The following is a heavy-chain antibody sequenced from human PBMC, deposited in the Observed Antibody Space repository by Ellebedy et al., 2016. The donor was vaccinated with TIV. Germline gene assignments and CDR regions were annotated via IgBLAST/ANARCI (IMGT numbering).Heavy chain of an antibody. CDR1: GDSVSNKYAT. J-gene: IGHJ6*02. V-gene: IGHV6-1*01. CDR3: ARKPSWCYRRADV. CDR2: AYYRSTWIY. D-gene: IGHD4/OR15-4a*01. Sequence: SQTLSLTCALSGDSVSNKYATWNSIRQSPSRGVEWVGRAYYRSTWIYDYAVSVKGRITINPDPSNNQLSLHLNSVTPEDTAVYSCARKPSWCYRRADVWGQGTTVTVSS.